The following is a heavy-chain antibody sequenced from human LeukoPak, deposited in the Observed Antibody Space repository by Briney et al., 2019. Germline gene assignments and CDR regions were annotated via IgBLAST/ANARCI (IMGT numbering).Heavy chain of an antibody. Sequence: GASVKVSCKASGYTFTGYYMHWVRQAPGQGLEWMGWINPNSGGTNYAQKFQGRVTMTRDTSISTAYMELSRLRSDDTAVYYCARDRSSSGWPFDYWGQGTLVTVSS. CDR3: ARDRSSSGWPFDY. D-gene: IGHD6-19*01. V-gene: IGHV1-2*02. J-gene: IGHJ4*02. CDR2: INPNSGGT. CDR1: GYTFTGYY.